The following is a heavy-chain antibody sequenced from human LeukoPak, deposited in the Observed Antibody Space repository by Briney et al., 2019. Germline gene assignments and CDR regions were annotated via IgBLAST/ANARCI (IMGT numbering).Heavy chain of an antibody. CDR3: AELGITMIGGV. V-gene: IGHV3-74*01. D-gene: IGHD3-10*02. CDR2: LSSDGKTI. CDR1: GFTFSSDR. J-gene: IGHJ6*04. Sequence: GGSLRLACAASGFTFSSDRMDWGRHAPGKGVVRVSRLSSDGKTITYADFVRGQFTISRDNAKNSLYLQMNSLRAEDTAVYYCAELGITMIGGVWGKGTTVTISS.